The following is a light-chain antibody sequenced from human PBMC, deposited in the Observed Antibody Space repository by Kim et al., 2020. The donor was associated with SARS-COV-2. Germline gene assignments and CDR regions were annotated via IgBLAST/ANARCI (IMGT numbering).Light chain of an antibody. J-gene: IGLJ2*01. CDR1: ISNIGTYHY. CDR2: NIN. CDR3: SSFTTRSTLV. V-gene: IGLV2-14*03. Sequence: GQSINISCTRTISNIGTYHYVCWHQHPPSKAPLLMIYNINTRPSGISSRFSGSKSGSTTSLTISGLQSEDEADYYCSSFTTRSTLVFGGGTKVTVL.